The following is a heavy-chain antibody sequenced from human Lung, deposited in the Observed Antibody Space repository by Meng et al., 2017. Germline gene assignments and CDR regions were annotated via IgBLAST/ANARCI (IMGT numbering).Heavy chain of an antibody. CDR3: ARGPTTMAHDFDY. V-gene: IGHV4-34*02. CDR1: VGYSIDYS. J-gene: IGHJ4*02. D-gene: IGHD4-11*01. Sequence: QVNLQHWWAVLLKHSGILSLSLFVPVGYSIDYSWSGTRQPPGKGLEWFGAINHSGSTNYNPSLESRATISVDTSQNNLSLKLSSVTAADSAVYYYARGPTTMAHDFDYWGQGTLVTVSS. CDR2: INHSGST.